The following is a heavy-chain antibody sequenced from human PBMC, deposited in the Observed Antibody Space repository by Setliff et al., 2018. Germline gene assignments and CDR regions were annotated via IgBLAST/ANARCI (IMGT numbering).Heavy chain of an antibody. V-gene: IGHV1-69*13. Sequence: AASVKVSCKAPGGTFNTYGLSWVRQAPGQGLEWMGGIIPIIGEPNYAQKFQGRVTITADESTSTAYMELRSLKSEDTAVYYCAREALQRAGLYFFDIWGQGMLVTVSS. J-gene: IGHJ4*02. D-gene: IGHD3-10*01. CDR1: GGTFNTYG. CDR2: IIPIIGEP. CDR3: AREALQRAGLYFFDI.